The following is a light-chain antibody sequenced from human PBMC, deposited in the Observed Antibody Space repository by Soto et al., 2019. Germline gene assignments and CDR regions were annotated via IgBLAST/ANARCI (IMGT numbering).Light chain of an antibody. V-gene: IGLV2-8*01. CDR1: SSDVGSHNL. J-gene: IGLJ2*01. CDR2: EVS. Sequence: QSALTQPPSASGSPGQSVTISCTGTSSDVGSHNLVSWYQQHPGKAPKLILYEVSTRPSGVPDRFSGSKSGNTASLTVSGLQAEDEADYYCSSYAGSNNLGLFGGGTKLTVL. CDR3: SSYAGSNNLGL.